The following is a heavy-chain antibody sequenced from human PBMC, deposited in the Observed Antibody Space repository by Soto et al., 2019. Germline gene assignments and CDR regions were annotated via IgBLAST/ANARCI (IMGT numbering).Heavy chain of an antibody. CDR1: GYTFTGYY. V-gene: IGHV1-2*02. J-gene: IGHJ5*02. CDR3: ARDSSLAVAAHDLSNWFDP. D-gene: IGHD6-19*01. CDR2: INPNSGGT. Sequence: ASVKVSCKASGYTFTGYYMHWVRQVPGQGLEWMGWINPNSGGTNYAQKFQGRVTMTRDTSISTAYMELSRLRSDDTAVYYCARDSSLAVAAHDLSNWFDPWGQVTLVIVSS.